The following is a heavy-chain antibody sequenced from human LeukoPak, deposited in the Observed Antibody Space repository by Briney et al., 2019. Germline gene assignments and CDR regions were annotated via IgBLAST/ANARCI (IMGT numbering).Heavy chain of an antibody. D-gene: IGHD3-3*01. J-gene: IGHJ4*02. Sequence: GGSLRLSCAASTFTFSSYNMNWVRQAPGKGLEWGSSISSSGTYIYYRDSVKGRFTISRDNAKTSLYLQMNSLRAKDTAVYYCAREPFWSGYYSNLHFDYWGQGTLVTVSS. CDR2: ISSSGTYI. CDR1: TFTFSSYN. V-gene: IGHV3-21*01. CDR3: AREPFWSGYYSNLHFDY.